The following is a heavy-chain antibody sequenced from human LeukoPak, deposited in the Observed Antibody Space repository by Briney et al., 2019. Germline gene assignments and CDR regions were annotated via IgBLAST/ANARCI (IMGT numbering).Heavy chain of an antibody. CDR1: GGSLSSYY. CDR2: IYYRGST. V-gene: IGHV4-59*01. D-gene: IGHD4/OR15-4a*01. Sequence: SETLSLTCTVSGGSLSSYYWSWIRPPPGRGLEWIGNIYYRGSTNYNPSLKSRVTMSLDTSKNQFSLKVSSVTAAHTAVYYCARDGGAKSRPFDYWGQGTPVTVSS. CDR3: ARDGGAKSRPFDY. J-gene: IGHJ4*02.